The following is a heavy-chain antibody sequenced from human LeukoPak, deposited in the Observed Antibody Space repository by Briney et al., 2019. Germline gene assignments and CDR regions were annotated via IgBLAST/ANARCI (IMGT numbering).Heavy chain of an antibody. J-gene: IGHJ4*02. Sequence: ASVKVSCKASGYTFTGYYMHWVRQAPGQGLEWMGWMNPNSGNTGYAQKFQGRVTITRNTSISTAYMELSSLRSEDTAVYYCARVRSSGWYSTYFDYWGQGTLVTVSS. CDR3: ARVRSSGWYSTYFDY. CDR1: GYTFTGYY. D-gene: IGHD6-19*01. CDR2: MNPNSGNT. V-gene: IGHV1-8*03.